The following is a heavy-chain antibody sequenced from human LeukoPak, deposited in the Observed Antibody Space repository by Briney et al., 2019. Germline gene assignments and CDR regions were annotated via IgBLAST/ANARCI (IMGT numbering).Heavy chain of an antibody. CDR2: IDPSDSYT. CDR3: ARLYCSGGSCYQDDY. V-gene: IGHV5-10-1*01. D-gene: IGHD2-15*01. Sequence: GESLKISCKGSGYSFTGYWISWVRQMPGKGLEWMGRIDPSDSYTNYSPSFQGHVTISADKSISTAYLQWSSLEASDTAMYYCARLYCSGGSCYQDDYWGQGTLVTVSS. J-gene: IGHJ4*02. CDR1: GYSFTGYW.